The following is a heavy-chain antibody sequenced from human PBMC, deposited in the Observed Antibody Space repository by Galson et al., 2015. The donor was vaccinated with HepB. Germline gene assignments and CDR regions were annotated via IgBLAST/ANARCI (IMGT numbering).Heavy chain of an antibody. D-gene: IGHD3-3*01. V-gene: IGHV3-21*01. CDR2: ISTQSTDI. J-gene: IGHJ6*01. CDR1: GFSFSYYY. CDR3: VRKETGGYFSGWFSAYGMDV. Sequence: SLRLSCAASGFSFSYYYMNWVRQAPGKGLEWVSCISTQSTDIYYADSVKGRFTISRDNAKNSLYLQMNSLRAEDTGVYYCVRKETGGYFSGWFSAYGMDVWGLGTTVLGST.